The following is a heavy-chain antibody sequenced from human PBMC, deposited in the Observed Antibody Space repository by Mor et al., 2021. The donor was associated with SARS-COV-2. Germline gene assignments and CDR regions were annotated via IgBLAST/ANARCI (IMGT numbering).Heavy chain of an antibody. D-gene: IGHD2-2*01. J-gene: IGHJ6*02. V-gene: IGHV4-39*01. Sequence: LKSRVTISVDTSKNQFSLKLTSVTAADTAVYYCARHQSSTSYSGMDVWGQGTTVTVSS. CDR3: ARHQSSTSYSGMDV.